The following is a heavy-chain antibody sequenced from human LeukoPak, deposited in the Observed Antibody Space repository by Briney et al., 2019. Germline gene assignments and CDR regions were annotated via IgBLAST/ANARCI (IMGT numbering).Heavy chain of an antibody. Sequence: GGSLRLSCAASGFAFSSYSMNWVRQAPGKGLEWVSSISSSSSYIYYADSVKGRFTISRDNAKNSLYLQMNSLRAEDTAVYYCARSAGFVVVPAARPVDAFDIWAKGQWSPSLQ. V-gene: IGHV3-21*01. CDR1: GFAFSSYS. CDR2: ISSSSSYI. D-gene: IGHD2-2*01. J-gene: IGHJ3*02. CDR3: ARSAGFVVVPAARPVDAFDI.